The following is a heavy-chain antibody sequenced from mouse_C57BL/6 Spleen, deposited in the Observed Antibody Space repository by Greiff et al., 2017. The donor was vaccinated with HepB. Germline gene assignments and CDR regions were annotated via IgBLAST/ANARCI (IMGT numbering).Heavy chain of an antibody. Sequence: VQLKESGPGLVKPSQSLSLTCSVTGYSITSGYYWNWIRQFPGNKLEWMGYISYDGSNNYNPSLKNRISITRDTSKNQFFLKLNSVTTEDTATYYCARAGTPFDYWGQGTTLTVSS. D-gene: IGHD4-1*01. CDR3: ARAGTPFDY. CDR1: GYSITSGYY. V-gene: IGHV3-6*01. J-gene: IGHJ2*01. CDR2: ISYDGSN.